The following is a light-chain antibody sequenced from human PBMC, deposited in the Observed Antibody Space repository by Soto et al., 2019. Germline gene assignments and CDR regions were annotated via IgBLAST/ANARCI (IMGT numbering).Light chain of an antibody. J-gene: IGLJ1*01. CDR2: EVS. CDR1: SSDVGSYNY. Sequence: QSVLTQPASVSGSPGQSITITCTGTSSDVGSYNYVSWYQQHPGKAPKLMIFEVSNRPSGVPNRFSGSKSGNTASLTISGLQAEDEADYYCSSYTSSSSYVFGTG. V-gene: IGLV2-14*01. CDR3: SSYTSSSSYV.